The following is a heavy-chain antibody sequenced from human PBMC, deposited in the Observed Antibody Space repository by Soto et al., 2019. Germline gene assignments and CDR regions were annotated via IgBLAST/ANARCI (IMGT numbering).Heavy chain of an antibody. Sequence: GWSLRLSCSASVFTFSSNGMHWFRNAPGKGLDWVAVISYDGSNKYYADSVKGRFTISRDNSKNTLYLQMNSLRAEDTAVYYCAKDVVVGATTGLGDYYYYYGMDVWGQGTTVTVSS. CDR2: ISYDGSNK. V-gene: IGHV3-30*18. J-gene: IGHJ6*02. D-gene: IGHD1-26*01. CDR3: AKDVVVGATTGLGDYYYYYGMDV. CDR1: VFTFSSNG.